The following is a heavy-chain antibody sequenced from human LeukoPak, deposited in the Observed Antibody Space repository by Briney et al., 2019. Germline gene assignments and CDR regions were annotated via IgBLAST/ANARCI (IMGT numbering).Heavy chain of an antibody. CDR1: GDSISSYD. Sequence: PETLSLTCTVSGDSISSYDCSWIRQPPGKGLEWSGYIYYRRRTRYNPSLKSRVTISLDTSNNQFSLKLRSVTAADTAVYYCARGSSGWYVPYYFDYWGQGTLVTVSS. CDR2: IYYRRRT. J-gene: IGHJ4*02. D-gene: IGHD6-19*01. CDR3: ARGSSGWYVPYYFDY. V-gene: IGHV4-59*01.